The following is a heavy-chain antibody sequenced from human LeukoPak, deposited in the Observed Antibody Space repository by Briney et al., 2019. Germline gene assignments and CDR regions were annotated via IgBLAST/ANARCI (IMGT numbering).Heavy chain of an antibody. CDR1: GFTFSSYS. CDR2: ISSSSSYI. D-gene: IGHD3-10*01. J-gene: IGHJ4*02. Sequence: GGSLRLSCAASGFTFSSYSMNWVRQAPGKGLEWVSSISSSSSYIYYADSVKGRFTISRGNAKNTLYLQMNSLRAEDTAVYYCARDHYGSGMYWGQGTLVTVPS. CDR3: ARDHYGSGMY. V-gene: IGHV3-21*01.